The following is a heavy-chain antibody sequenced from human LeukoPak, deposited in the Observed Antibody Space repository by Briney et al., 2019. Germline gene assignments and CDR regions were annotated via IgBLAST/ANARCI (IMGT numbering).Heavy chain of an antibody. CDR1: GFTFSSYW. D-gene: IGHD3-3*01. CDR3: ARAGYYDFWSGRESMDY. CDR2: INSDGSST. V-gene: IGHV3-74*01. J-gene: IGHJ4*02. Sequence: PGGSLRLSCAASGFTFSSYWMHWVRQAPGKGLVWVSRINSDGSSTSYADSVKGRFTISGDNAKNTLYLQMNSLRAEDTAVYYCARAGYYDFWSGRESMDYWGQGTLVTVSS.